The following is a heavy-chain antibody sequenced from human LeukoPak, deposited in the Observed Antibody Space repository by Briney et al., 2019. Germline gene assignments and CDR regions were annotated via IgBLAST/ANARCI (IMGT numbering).Heavy chain of an antibody. CDR2: IYYSGST. D-gene: IGHD3-16*01. V-gene: IGHV4-59*12. CDR3: ARDLSDDGSPYTHYGMAV. CDR1: GGSISTFY. J-gene: IGHJ6*02. Sequence: SETLSLTCTVSGGSISTFYWSWIRQPPGKGLEWIGYIYYSGSTNYNPSLKSRLTISVDTSKNQLSLNLSSVTAADTAVYYCARDLSDDGSPYTHYGMAVWGQGTTVTVSS.